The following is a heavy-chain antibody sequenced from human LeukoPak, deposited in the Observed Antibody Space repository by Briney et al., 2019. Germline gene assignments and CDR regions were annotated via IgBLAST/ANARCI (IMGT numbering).Heavy chain of an antibody. Sequence: GASVKVSCEASGYTFTNYDMHWVRQAPGQGLEWMGWINPNSGGTNYAQRFQGRVTMTRDTSISTAYMELSRLRSDDTAVYYCAREDRVFYWGQGTLVTVSS. CDR3: AREDRVFY. V-gene: IGHV1-2*02. CDR2: INPNSGGT. D-gene: IGHD6-6*01. J-gene: IGHJ4*02. CDR1: GYTFTNYD.